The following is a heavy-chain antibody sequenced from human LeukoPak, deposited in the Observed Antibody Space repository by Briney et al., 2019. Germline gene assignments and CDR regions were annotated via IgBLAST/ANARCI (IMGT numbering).Heavy chain of an antibody. J-gene: IGHJ4*02. CDR3: ASRITGTNVYYFDY. D-gene: IGHD1-7*01. Sequence: SETLPLTCTVSGGSISSGDYYWSWIRQPPGKGLEWIGYIYYSGSTYYNPSLKSRVTISVDTSKNQFSLKLSSVTAADTAVYYCASRITGTNVYYFDYWGQGTLVTVSS. CDR2: IYYSGST. CDR1: GGSISSGDYY. V-gene: IGHV4-30-4*01.